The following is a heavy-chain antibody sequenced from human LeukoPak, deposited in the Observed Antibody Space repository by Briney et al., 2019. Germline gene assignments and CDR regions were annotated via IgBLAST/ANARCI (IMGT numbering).Heavy chain of an antibody. Sequence: PSETLSLTCTVSGGAISSYYWSWIRQPPGKGLEWIGYIYYSGSTNYNPSLKSRVTISVDTSKNQFSLKLSSVTAADTAVYYCARLNPYSSSWVYFDYWGQGTLVTVSS. J-gene: IGHJ4*02. D-gene: IGHD6-13*01. V-gene: IGHV4-59*01. CDR2: IYYSGST. CDR1: GGAISSYY. CDR3: ARLNPYSSSWVYFDY.